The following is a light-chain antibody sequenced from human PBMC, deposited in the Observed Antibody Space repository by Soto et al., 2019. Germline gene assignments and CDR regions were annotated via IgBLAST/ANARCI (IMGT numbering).Light chain of an antibody. V-gene: IGKV3-20*01. CDR2: GAS. CDR1: QSVSSNY. Sequence: EIVLTQFPGTLSLSPGERATLSCRASQSVSSNYLAWYQQRPGQPPNLLIFGASNRATGIPDRFSGSGSGTDFTLTISRLEPEDFAVYCCQQYGSSIKTFGQGTKVEIK. J-gene: IGKJ1*01. CDR3: QQYGSSIKT.